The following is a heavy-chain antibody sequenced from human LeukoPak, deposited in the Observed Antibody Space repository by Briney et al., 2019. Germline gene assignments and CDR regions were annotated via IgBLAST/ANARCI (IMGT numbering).Heavy chain of an antibody. V-gene: IGHV3-23*01. CDR1: GFTFSSYA. D-gene: IGHD3-16*02. Sequence: PGGSLRLSCAASGFTFSSYAMSWVRQAPGKGLEWVSAISGSGGSTYYADSVKGRFTISRDNSKNTLYLQMNSLRAEDTAVYYCAKDVWLTFGGVIVMYYFDYRGQGTLVTVSS. CDR2: ISGSGGST. CDR3: AKDVWLTFGGVIVMYYFDY. J-gene: IGHJ4*02.